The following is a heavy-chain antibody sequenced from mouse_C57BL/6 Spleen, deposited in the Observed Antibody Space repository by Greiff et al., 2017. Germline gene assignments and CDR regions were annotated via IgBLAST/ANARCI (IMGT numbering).Heavy chain of an antibody. D-gene: IGHD1-1*01. V-gene: IGHV1-63*01. CDR2: IYPGGGYT. CDR3: ARLDYYGSSSFAY. CDR1: GYTFTNYW. Sequence: QVQLKESGAELVRPGTSVKMSCKASGYTFTNYWIGWAKQRPGHGLEWIGDIYPGGGYTNYNEKFKGKATLTADKSSSTAYMQFSSLTSEDSAIYYCARLDYYGSSSFAYWGQGTLVTVSA. J-gene: IGHJ3*01.